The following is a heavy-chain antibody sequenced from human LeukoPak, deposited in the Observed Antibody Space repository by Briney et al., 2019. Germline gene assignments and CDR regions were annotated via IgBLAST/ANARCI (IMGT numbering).Heavy chain of an antibody. CDR3: ARYTAMVPFDY. J-gene: IGHJ4*02. CDR1: AGYIRGYH. Sequence: PSETLSLTCSVTAGYIRGYHWTCIRQPPATALEWIGYIYYDGSTNYNPSLKSRVTISVDTSKNQFSLKLRSVTAADTAVYYCARYTAMVPFDYWGQGTLVTVSS. CDR2: IYYDGST. V-gene: IGHV4-59*01. D-gene: IGHD5-18*01.